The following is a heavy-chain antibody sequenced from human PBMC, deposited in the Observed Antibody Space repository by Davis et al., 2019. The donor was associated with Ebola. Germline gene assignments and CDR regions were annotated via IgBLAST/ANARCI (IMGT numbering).Heavy chain of an antibody. CDR1: GFTFSIYT. CDR3: ARGGGLRFLEWSGFDL. V-gene: IGHV3-48*04. J-gene: IGHJ2*01. D-gene: IGHD3-3*01. CDR2: ISSSGSTI. Sequence: PGGSLRLSCAASGFTFSIYTMNWVRQAPGQGLEWVSYISSSGSTIYYADSVKGRFTISRDNAKNSLYLQMNSLRAEDTAVYYCARGGGLRFLEWSGFDLWGRGTLVTVSS.